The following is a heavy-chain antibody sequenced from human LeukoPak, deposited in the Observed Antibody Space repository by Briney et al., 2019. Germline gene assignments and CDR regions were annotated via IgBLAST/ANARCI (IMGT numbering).Heavy chain of an antibody. CDR2: ISGSGGST. Sequence: PGGTLRLSCAASGFTFSSYGMSWVRQAPGKGLEWVSAISGSGGSTYYADSVKGRFAISRDNSKNTLYLQMNSLRAGDTAVYYCASPRTKGYSSSWYYFDYWGQGTLVTVSS. D-gene: IGHD6-13*01. V-gene: IGHV3-23*01. CDR1: GFTFSSYG. J-gene: IGHJ4*02. CDR3: ASPRTKGYSSSWYYFDY.